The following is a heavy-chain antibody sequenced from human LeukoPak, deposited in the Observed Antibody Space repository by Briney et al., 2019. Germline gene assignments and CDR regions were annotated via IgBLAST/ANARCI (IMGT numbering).Heavy chain of an antibody. J-gene: IGHJ4*02. D-gene: IGHD3-22*01. CDR1: GGSISSGSYY. Sequence: SETLSLTCTVSGGSISSGSYYWSWIRQPPGKGLEWIGEINHSGSTNYNPSLKSRVTISVDTSKNQFSLKLSSVTAADTAVYYCASLATGLYYYDSSGYHDYWGQGTLVTVSS. V-gene: IGHV4-39*07. CDR3: ASLATGLYYYDSSGYHDY. CDR2: INHSGST.